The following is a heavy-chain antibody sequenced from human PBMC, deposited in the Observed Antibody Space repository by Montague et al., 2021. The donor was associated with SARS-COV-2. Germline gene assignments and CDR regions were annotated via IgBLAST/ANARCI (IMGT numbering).Heavy chain of an antibody. J-gene: IGHJ4*02. CDR1: GGSISSPDDY. CDR3: ARQLPSYCATNKCYPYYFDG. D-gene: IGHD2-8*01. CDR2: ISYTGRT. V-gene: IGHV4-39*01. Sequence: SETLSLTCTVSGGSISSPDDYWGWIRQSPGKGLEWIGSISYTGRTYYNPSLRSRVSFSMDTSKNQFSLSLSSVTVADTAVYFCARQLPSYCATNKCYPYYFDGWGQGALVTVSS.